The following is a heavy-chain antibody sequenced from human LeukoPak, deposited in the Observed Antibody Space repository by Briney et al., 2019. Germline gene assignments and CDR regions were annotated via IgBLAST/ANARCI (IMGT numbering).Heavy chain of an antibody. CDR1: GFTFSIYA. V-gene: IGHV3-23*01. Sequence: GGSLRLSCAASGFTFSIYAMSWVRQPPGKGLEWVSAISSSGDTYYAGSVRGRFTISRDNSKNTLYLQMNSLRAEDTAVYYCARARGYWGQGTLVTVSS. J-gene: IGHJ4*02. CDR3: ARARGY. CDR2: ISSSGDT.